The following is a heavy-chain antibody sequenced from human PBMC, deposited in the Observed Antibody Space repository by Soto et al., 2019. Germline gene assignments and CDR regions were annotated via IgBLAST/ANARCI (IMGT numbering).Heavy chain of an antibody. J-gene: IGHJ4*02. CDR1: GFTFSSYA. V-gene: IGHV3-30-3*01. CDR2: ISGDGSNK. Sequence: GGSLRLSCAASGFTFSSYAMSWVRQARGKGLEWVSVISGDGSNKYYADSVKGRLTISRDNSKNTLYLQMNSLRAEDTAVYYCARPLRFLEWLSSFFDYWGQGTLVTVSS. D-gene: IGHD3-3*01. CDR3: ARPLRFLEWLSSFFDY.